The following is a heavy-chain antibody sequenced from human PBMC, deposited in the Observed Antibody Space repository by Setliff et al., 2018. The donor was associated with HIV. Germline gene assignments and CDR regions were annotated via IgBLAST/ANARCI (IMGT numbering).Heavy chain of an antibody. CDR1: GDSISSGNFF. J-gene: IGHJ4*02. CDR3: ARGRVFCNGDSCYHFDF. V-gene: IGHV4-30-4*01. Sequence: SETLSLTCTDSGDSISSGNFFWSWIRQSPGKGLEWIGYVYFSGSATHNPSLKSPVSISVDTSKNQFYLTLSSVTAADTAVYYCARGRVFCNGDSCYHFDFWGQGILVTVSS. CDR2: VYFSGSA. D-gene: IGHD2-15*01.